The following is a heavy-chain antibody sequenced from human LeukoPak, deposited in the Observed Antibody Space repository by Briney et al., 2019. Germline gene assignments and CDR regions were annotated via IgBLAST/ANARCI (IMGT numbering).Heavy chain of an antibody. CDR1: GFTVSSNY. CDR2: IYSGGST. J-gene: IGHJ4*02. D-gene: IGHD1-26*01. CDR3: ARVKVGTTNRFDY. Sequence: QPGGSLRLSCAASGFTVSSNYMSWVRQAPGKGLEWVSVIYSGGSTYSADSVRGRFTISRDNSKNTLYLQMNSLRAEDTAVYYCARVKVGTTNRFDYWGQGTLVTVSS. V-gene: IGHV3-66*01.